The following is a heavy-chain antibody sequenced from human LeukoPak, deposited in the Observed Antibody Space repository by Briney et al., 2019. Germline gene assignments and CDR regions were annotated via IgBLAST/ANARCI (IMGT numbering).Heavy chain of an antibody. CDR3: AELGITMIGGV. CDR2: ISGSGGST. D-gene: IGHD3-10*02. CDR1: GFTFNSYG. V-gene: IGHV3-23*01. Sequence: PGGTLRLSCAASGFTFNSYGMSWVRQAPGKGLEWVSAISGSGGSTYYADSVKGRFTISRDNSKNSLYLQMNSLRAEDTAVYYCAELGITMIGGVWGKGTTVTISS. J-gene: IGHJ6*04.